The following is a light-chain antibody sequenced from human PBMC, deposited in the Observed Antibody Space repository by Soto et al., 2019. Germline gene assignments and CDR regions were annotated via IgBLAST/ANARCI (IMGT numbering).Light chain of an antibody. Sequence: DILMTQSPSTLSSSSGDTVTISCRASQSISSWLAWYQQRPGRAPSLLISGASTRESGVPARFSGSVSGTEGTITISSLKSDDGSAYDCQQYNSYPQTFGQGTKVDIK. J-gene: IGKJ1*01. CDR1: QSISSW. V-gene: IGKV1-5*01. CDR3: QQYNSYPQT. CDR2: GAS.